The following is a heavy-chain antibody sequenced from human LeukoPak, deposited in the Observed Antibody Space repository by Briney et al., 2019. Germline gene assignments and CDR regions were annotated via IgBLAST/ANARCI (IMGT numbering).Heavy chain of an antibody. CDR1: GFTFSSYS. V-gene: IGHV3-49*04. CDR3: TREGGGITGTYGYFDY. Sequence: GGSLRLSCAASGFTFSSYSMNWVRQAPGRGLEWVGFIRSKAYGGTTEYAASVKGRFTISRDDSKSIAYLQMNSLKTEDTAVYYCTREGGGITGTYGYFDYWGQGTLVTVSS. CDR2: IRSKAYGGTT. J-gene: IGHJ4*02. D-gene: IGHD1-7*01.